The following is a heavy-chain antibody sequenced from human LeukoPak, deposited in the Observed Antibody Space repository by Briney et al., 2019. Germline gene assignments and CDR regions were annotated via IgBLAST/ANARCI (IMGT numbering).Heavy chain of an antibody. V-gene: IGHV1-2*02. Sequence: ASVKVSCRASGYTFTGHFLHWVRQAPGQGLEWMAWIDPNNGDTHYAQNFQGRITVTRDTSISTVYMELSRLTSDDTAVYYCAREYSASEHWGQGTLVAVSS. CDR2: IDPNNGDT. D-gene: IGHD4-11*01. CDR3: AREYSASEH. CDR1: GYTFTGHF. J-gene: IGHJ1*01.